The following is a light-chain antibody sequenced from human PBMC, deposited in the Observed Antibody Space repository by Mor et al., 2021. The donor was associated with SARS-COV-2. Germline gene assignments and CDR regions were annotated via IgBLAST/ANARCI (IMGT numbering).Light chain of an antibody. Sequence: ATSTLQSGVPSRFSGSGSGTDFTLTITSLQPEDSATYFCQQSYSIPPITFGQGTRL. V-gene: IGKV1-39*01. CDR2: ATS. CDR3: QQSYSIPPIT. J-gene: IGKJ5*01.